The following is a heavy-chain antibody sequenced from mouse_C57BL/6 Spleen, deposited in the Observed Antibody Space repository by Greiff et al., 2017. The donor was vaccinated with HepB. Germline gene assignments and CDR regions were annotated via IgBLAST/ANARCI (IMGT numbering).Heavy chain of an antibody. Sequence: EVKLVESGGGLVKPGGSLKLSCAASGFTFSSYAMSWVRQTPEKRLEWVATISDGGSYTYYPDNVKGRFTISRDNAKSNLYLQMSHLKSEDTAMYYCARAYDYEGYFGVWGTGTTLTVSS. CDR1: GFTFSSYA. CDR3: ARAYDYEGYFGV. J-gene: IGHJ1*03. V-gene: IGHV5-4*03. CDR2: ISDGGSYT. D-gene: IGHD2-4*01.